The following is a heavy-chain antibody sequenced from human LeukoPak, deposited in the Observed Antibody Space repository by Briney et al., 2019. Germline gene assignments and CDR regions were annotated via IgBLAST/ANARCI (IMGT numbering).Heavy chain of an antibody. CDR1: GYTFTNYA. V-gene: IGHV1-3*01. Sequence: AASVKVSCKASGYTFTNYAMHWVRQAPGQRLEWMGWINAGNGNTKYSQKFQGRVTITRDTSASTAYMELSSLRSEDTAVYYCARESVAGPFDYWGQGTLVTVSS. D-gene: IGHD6-19*01. CDR2: INAGNGNT. J-gene: IGHJ4*02. CDR3: ARESVAGPFDY.